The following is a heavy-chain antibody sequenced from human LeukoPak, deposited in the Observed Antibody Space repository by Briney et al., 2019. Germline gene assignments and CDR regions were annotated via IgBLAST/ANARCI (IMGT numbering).Heavy chain of an antibody. CDR1: GFTFSTYA. D-gene: IGHD1-26*01. CDR3: ARDSSLGMD. V-gene: IGHV3-64*01. CDR2: ISGSGVNT. Sequence: GGSLRLSCAASGFTFSTYAMYWVRQAPGKGLEYVSAISGSGVNTYYANSVKGRFTISRDNSKNTLYLQLGSLRAEDMAVYYCARDSSLGMDWGPGTLVTVSA. J-gene: IGHJ4*02.